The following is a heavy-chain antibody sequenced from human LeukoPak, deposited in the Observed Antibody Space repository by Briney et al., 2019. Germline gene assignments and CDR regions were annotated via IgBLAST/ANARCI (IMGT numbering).Heavy chain of an antibody. Sequence: GRSLRLSCAASGFTFSSYGMHWVRQAPGKGLQWVAVICYDGSNKIYADSVKGRFTISRDNSKNTLYLQVNSLRVEDTAVYYCARGGEHWLEDYWGQGTLVTVSA. J-gene: IGHJ4*02. V-gene: IGHV3-33*01. CDR1: GFTFSSYG. D-gene: IGHD6-19*01. CDR2: ICYDGSNK. CDR3: ARGGEHWLEDY.